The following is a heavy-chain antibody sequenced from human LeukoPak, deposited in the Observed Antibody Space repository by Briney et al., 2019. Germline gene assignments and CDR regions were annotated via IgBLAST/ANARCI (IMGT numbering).Heavy chain of an antibody. V-gene: IGHV3-23*01. CDR1: GFTFSTYV. CDR3: AKDQASDFWSGYYYYYGMDV. D-gene: IGHD3-3*01. Sequence: GGSLRLSCAASGFTFSTYVVNWVRQAPGKGLEWVSTITGSGGSTYYADSVKGRFTISRDNSKNTLYLQMNSLRAEDTAVYYCAKDQASDFWSGYYYYYGMDVWGQGTTVTVSS. CDR2: ITGSGGST. J-gene: IGHJ6*02.